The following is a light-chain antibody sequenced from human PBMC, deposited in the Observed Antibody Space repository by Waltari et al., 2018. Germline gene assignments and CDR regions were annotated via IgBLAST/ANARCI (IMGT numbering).Light chain of an antibody. CDR2: MGS. J-gene: IGKJ4*01. Sequence: VVLTQTPLSLPVTLGEPASISCTSSQSLVDRADGNTYLDWFLQKPGQSPQRLIFMGSHRASGVPDRFSGSGSGSDFTLQISRVEADDVGIYYCMQRMEFPLTFGGGTKVEIK. V-gene: IGKV2-40*01. CDR1: QSLVDRADGNTY. CDR3: MQRMEFPLT.